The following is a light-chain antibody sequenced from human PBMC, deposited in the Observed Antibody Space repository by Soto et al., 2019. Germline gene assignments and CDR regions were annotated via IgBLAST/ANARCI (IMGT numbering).Light chain of an antibody. CDR3: QQLNTYPLT. J-gene: IGKJ4*02. CDR1: QAIGHY. CDR2: AAS. V-gene: IGKV1-9*01. Sequence: DIQLTQSPSFLSASVGDRVTITCRARQAIGHYLAWYQQRPGTAPNLLISAASTLQSGVPSRFSGSGSGTEFTLTISSLQPADFATYYCQQLNTYPLTFGGGTRVELK.